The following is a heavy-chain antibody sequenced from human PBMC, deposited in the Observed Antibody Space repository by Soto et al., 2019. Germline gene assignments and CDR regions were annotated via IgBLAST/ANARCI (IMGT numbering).Heavy chain of an antibody. Sequence: SVKVSWKASGGSFSSYAIRWVRQAPGQGLEWMGGIIPIFGTANYAQKFQGRVTITADESTSTAYMELSSLRSEDTAVYYCASGYCSSTSCYFDPWGQGTLVTVSS. CDR1: GGSFSSYA. V-gene: IGHV1-69*13. D-gene: IGHD2-2*03. CDR3: ASGYCSSTSCYFDP. J-gene: IGHJ5*02. CDR2: IIPIFGTA.